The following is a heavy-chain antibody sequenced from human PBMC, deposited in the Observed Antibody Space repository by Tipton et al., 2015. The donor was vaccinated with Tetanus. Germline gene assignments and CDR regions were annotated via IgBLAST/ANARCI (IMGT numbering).Heavy chain of an antibody. Sequence: SLRLSCAASGFTFSSYAMSWVRQAPGKGLEWVSAISGSGGGTYYADSVKGRFTISRDNSKNTLYLQMNSLRAEDTAVYYCAKDLGGGARLRYFDGVWGQGTMVTVSS. CDR2: ISGSGGGT. J-gene: IGHJ3*01. D-gene: IGHD3-9*01. V-gene: IGHV3-23*01. CDR1: GFTFSSYA. CDR3: AKDLGGGARLRYFDGV.